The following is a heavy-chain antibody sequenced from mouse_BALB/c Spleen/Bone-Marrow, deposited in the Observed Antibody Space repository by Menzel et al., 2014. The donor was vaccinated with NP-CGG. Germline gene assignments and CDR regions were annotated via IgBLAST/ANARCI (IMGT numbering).Heavy chain of an antibody. J-gene: IGHJ3*01. V-gene: IGHV6-6*02. CDR2: IRLKSNNYAT. Sequence: DVKLVESGGGLVQPGGSMKLSCVASGFTFSNYWMNWVRQSPEKGLEWVAEIRLKSNNYATHYAESVKGRFTISRDDSKSIVYLQMNNLRAEDSGIYYCTREGLRRGFADWCQGTLVTGSA. CDR3: TREGLRRGFAD. D-gene: IGHD2-2*01. CDR1: GFTFSNYW.